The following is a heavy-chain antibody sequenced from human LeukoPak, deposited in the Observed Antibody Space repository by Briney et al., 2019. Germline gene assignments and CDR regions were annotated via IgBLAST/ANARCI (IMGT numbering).Heavy chain of an antibody. V-gene: IGHV4-34*01. D-gene: IGHD1-26*01. CDR2: INHSGST. CDR3: ARHSGSYRPFDY. Sequence: PSETLSLTCAVYGGSFSGYYWSWIRQPPGEGLEWIGEINHSGSTNYNPSLQSRVTISVDTSKNQFSLKLSSVTAADTAVYYCARHSGSYRPFDYWGQGTLVTVSS. CDR1: GGSFSGYY. J-gene: IGHJ4*02.